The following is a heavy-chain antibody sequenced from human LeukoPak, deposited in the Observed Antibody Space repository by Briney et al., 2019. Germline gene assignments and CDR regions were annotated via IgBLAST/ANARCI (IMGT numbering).Heavy chain of an antibody. D-gene: IGHD6-19*01. V-gene: IGHV3-48*04. CDR3: ARVGRSGWTVDY. Sequence: GGSLRLSRAASGFDFSTYSIDWVRQAPGKGLKWVSYISSSSSNIYHADSVKGRFTISRDNAKNSLHLQMNSLRAEDTAVYYCARVGRSGWTVDYWGQGTLVTVSS. CDR1: GFDFSTYS. J-gene: IGHJ4*02. CDR2: ISSSSSNI.